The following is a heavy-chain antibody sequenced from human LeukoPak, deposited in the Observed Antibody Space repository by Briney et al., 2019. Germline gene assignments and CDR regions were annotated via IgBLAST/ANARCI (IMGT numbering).Heavy chain of an antibody. CDR1: GFTYSSYW. CDR3: ARDALDYYYGSGSYSDLFDY. D-gene: IGHD3-10*01. V-gene: IGHV3-7*03. J-gene: IGHJ4*02. CDR2: IKQDGSEK. Sequence: GGSLRLSCAASGFTYSSYWMSWVRQAPGKGLEWVANIKQDGSEKDYVDSVKGRFTISRDNAKNSLYLQMNSLRAEDTAVYYCARDALDYYYGSGSYSDLFDYWGQGTLVTVSS.